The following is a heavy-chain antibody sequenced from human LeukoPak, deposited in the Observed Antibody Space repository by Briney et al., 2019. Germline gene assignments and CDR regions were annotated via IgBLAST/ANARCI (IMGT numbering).Heavy chain of an antibody. CDR2: IWYGGSNK. J-gene: IGHJ5*02. D-gene: IGHD6-19*01. CDR1: GFTFSSYG. Sequence: QPGRSLRLSCAASGFTFSSYGMHWVRQAPGKGLEWVAVIWYGGSNKYYADSVKGRFTISRDNSKNTLYLQMNSLRAEDTAVYYCAKDSGSGWFDPWGQGTLVTVSS. CDR3: AKDSGSGWFDP. V-gene: IGHV3-30*18.